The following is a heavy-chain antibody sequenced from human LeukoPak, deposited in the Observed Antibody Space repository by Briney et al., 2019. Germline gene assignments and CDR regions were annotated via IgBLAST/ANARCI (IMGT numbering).Heavy chain of an antibody. CDR1: GGSFSGYY. CDR3: ARQSPGGNYYDSGGYYRSRKYYYMDV. V-gene: IGHV4-34*01. CDR2: INHSGST. D-gene: IGHD3-22*01. J-gene: IGHJ6*03. Sequence: KPSETLCLTCAVYGGSFSGYYWNWIRQPPGKGLDWIGEINHSGSTNYNPSLKSRVTISVDTSKNQFSLKLSSVTAADTAMYYCARQSPGGNYYDSGGYYRSRKYYYMDVWGKGTTVTISS.